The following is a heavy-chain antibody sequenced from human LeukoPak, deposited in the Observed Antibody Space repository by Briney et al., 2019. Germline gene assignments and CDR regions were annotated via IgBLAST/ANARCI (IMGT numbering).Heavy chain of an antibody. Sequence: QAGGSLRLSCEASGFTFSSHSMIWVRQAPGKRLEWVLYIGSGGSTTHYAASVKGRFTISRDNVKNSLYLQMHSLTVEDTAVYYCAKDQRPYCTDECYCAIDAWGQGTLVTVSS. CDR3: AKDQRPYCTDECYCAIDA. V-gene: IGHV3-48*01. CDR1: GFTFSSHS. D-gene: IGHD2-21*01. CDR2: IGSGGSTT. J-gene: IGHJ3*01.